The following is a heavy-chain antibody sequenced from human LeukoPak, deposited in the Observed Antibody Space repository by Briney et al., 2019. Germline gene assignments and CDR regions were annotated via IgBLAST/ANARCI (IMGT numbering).Heavy chain of an antibody. CDR3: ASRGLAPLIVARPRGTFVDY. CDR2: IYYSGST. D-gene: IGHD6-6*01. J-gene: IGHJ4*02. Sequence: SETLSLTCTVSGGSISSSSYYWGWIRQPPGKGLEWIGSIYYSGSTYYNPSLKSRVTISVDTSKNQFSLKLSSVTAADTAVYYCASRGLAPLIVARPRGTFVDYWGQGTLVTVSS. V-gene: IGHV4-39*01. CDR1: GGSISSSSYY.